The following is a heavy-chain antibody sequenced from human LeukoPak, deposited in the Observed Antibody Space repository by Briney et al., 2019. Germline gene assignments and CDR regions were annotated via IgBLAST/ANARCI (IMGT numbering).Heavy chain of an antibody. V-gene: IGHV3-30*03. CDR1: GFTFRSYG. J-gene: IGHJ4*02. Sequence: GRFLTPSCVALGFTFRSYGIHWVRPAPGKGLEGVAVISYDGSNKYYAASVKGRFTISRDNSKNTLYLQMNSLRAEDTAVYYCASGGYYDSSGYYPFDYWGQGTLVTVSS. CDR2: ISYDGSNK. D-gene: IGHD3-22*01. CDR3: ASGGYYDSSGYYPFDY.